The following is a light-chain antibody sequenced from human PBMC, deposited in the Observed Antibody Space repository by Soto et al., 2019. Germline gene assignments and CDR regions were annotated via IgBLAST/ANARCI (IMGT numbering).Light chain of an antibody. CDR2: AAS. CDR1: RSVGNN. CDR3: QQRSNSPPWIT. J-gene: IGKJ5*01. Sequence: EIVLTQSPATLSLSPGERATLSCRASRSVGNNLAWYQKKPGQAPGLLIYAASTRATGIPARFSGSGSGTDFTLTISSLEPEDFAVYYCQQRSNSPPWITFGQGTRLEIK. V-gene: IGKV3-11*01.